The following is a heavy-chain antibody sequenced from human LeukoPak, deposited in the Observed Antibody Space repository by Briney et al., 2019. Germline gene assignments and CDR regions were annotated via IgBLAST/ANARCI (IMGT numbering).Heavy chain of an antibody. CDR1: GFTFSSNY. D-gene: IGHD4/OR15-4a*01. CDR2: IYSGGNT. V-gene: IGHV3-53*01. CDR3: AIWWPRGHFDY. Sequence: GGSLRLSCAASGFTFSSNYMSWVRQAPGKGLEWVSVIYSGGNTNYADSVKGRFTISRDNSKNTLFLQMNSLRAEDTAVYYCAIWWPRGHFDYWGQGTLVTVSS. J-gene: IGHJ4*02.